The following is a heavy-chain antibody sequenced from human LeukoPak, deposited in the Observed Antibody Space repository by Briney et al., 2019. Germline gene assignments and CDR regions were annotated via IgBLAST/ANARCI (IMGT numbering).Heavy chain of an antibody. Sequence: PSETLSLTCTVSGGSVSSHRYYWGWLRQPPGKGLEWIGSVYYSGSTYYDPSLKSRVVISVDTSKNQFSLKLSSVTAADTAVYYCARVGQQWLVHLNWFDPWGQGTLVTVSS. V-gene: IGHV4-39*01. CDR3: ARVGQQWLVHLNWFDP. CDR1: GGSVSSHRYY. CDR2: VYYSGST. J-gene: IGHJ5*02. D-gene: IGHD6-19*01.